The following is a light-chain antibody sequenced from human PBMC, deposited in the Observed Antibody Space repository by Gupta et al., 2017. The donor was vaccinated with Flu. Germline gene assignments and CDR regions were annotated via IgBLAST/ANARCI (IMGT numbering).Light chain of an antibody. J-gene: IGLJ3*02. Sequence: SYVLTQPPSVSVAPGQTARITCGGNNIGSKSVHWYQQKTGQAPVLVGYDDSDRPSGIPERFSGSNSGNTATLTISRVEAGDEADYYCQVWDSSSDRIPGVFGGGTKLTVL. V-gene: IGLV3-21*02. CDR1: NIGSKS. CDR2: DDS. CDR3: QVWDSSSDRIPGV.